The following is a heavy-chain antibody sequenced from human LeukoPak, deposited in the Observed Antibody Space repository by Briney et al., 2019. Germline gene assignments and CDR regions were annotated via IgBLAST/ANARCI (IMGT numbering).Heavy chain of an antibody. CDR2: ISSSSSYI. Sequence: GGSLRLSCAASGFTFSSYSMNWVRQAPGKGLEWVSSISSSSSYIYYADSVKGRFTISRDNAKNSLYLQMNSLRAEDTAVYYCARGRIAVAGYFGYWGQGTLVTVSS. V-gene: IGHV3-21*01. CDR1: GFTFSSYS. CDR3: ARGRIAVAGYFGY. J-gene: IGHJ4*02. D-gene: IGHD6-19*01.